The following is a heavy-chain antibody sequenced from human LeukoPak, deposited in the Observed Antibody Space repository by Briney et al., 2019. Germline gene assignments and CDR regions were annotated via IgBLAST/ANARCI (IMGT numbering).Heavy chain of an antibody. Sequence: ASVKVSCKASGYTFADHYIHWVRQAPGQGLEWMGWINAKSGDTNHAQRFQGRVTMTRDTSISTAYMELRSDDTAVYYCARNSVMVSTDYWYFDLWGRGTLVTVSS. V-gene: IGHV1-2*02. CDR2: INAKSGDT. CDR3: ARNSVMVSTDYWYFDL. D-gene: IGHD2-8*01. J-gene: IGHJ2*01. CDR1: GYTFADHY.